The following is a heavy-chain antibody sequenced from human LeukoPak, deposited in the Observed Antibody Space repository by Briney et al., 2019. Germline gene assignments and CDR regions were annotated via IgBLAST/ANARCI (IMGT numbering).Heavy chain of an antibody. CDR1: GFTSSDYY. J-gene: IGHJ4*02. Sequence: GGSLRLSCAASGFTSSDYYMSWIRQAPGKGLEWVSYISSSGSTIYYADSVKGRFTISRDNAKNSLYLQMNSLRAEDTAVYYCARDGQWFGELSAFDYWGQGTLVTVSS. CDR2: ISSSGSTI. V-gene: IGHV3-11*04. CDR3: ARDGQWFGELSAFDY. D-gene: IGHD3-10*01.